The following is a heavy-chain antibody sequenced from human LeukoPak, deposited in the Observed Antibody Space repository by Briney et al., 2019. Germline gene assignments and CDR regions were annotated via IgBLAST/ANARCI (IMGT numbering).Heavy chain of an antibody. CDR2: IYPGDSDT. D-gene: IGHD6-13*01. CDR3: ARQVSSSWYRIWFDP. CDR1: GYSFTSYW. V-gene: IGHV5-51*01. J-gene: IGHJ5*02. Sequence: GESLKISCKGSGYSFTSYWIGWVRQMPGKGLEWMGIIYPGDSDTRYSPSFQGQVTISADKSISTAYLQWSSLKASDTAMYYCARQVSSSWYRIWFDPWGQGTLVTVPS.